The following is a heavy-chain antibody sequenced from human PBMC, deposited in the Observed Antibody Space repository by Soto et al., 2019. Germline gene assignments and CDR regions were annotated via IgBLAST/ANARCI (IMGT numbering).Heavy chain of an antibody. V-gene: IGHV1-18*04. CDR2: ISACNGNT. D-gene: IGHD1-26*01. CDR3: ARDQSSGSYSFPFGY. CDR1: SYTFTSYC. Sequence: ASSKFIFTASSYTFTSYCIGWLRQAPARGLEWMGWISACNGNTNYAQKLQGRVTMTTDTSTSKAYIELRSLRSDDTAVYYCARDQSSGSYSFPFGYWGQGTLVTVSS. J-gene: IGHJ4*02.